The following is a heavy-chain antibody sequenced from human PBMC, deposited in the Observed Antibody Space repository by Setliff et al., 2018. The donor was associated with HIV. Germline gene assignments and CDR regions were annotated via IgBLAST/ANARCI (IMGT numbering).Heavy chain of an antibody. CDR3: ARDVSWRVRTYIDY. CDR1: GFTFSTYS. CDR2: ISSSSRSK. J-gene: IGHJ4*02. D-gene: IGHD3-3*01. V-gene: IGHV3-21*01. Sequence: PGGSLRLSCEASGFTFSTYSMNWVRQAPGKGLEWVSSISSSSRSKYYADSVKGRFTISRDNAKNSLYLQMNSLTAEDTAVYYCARDVSWRVRTYIDYWGQGALVTV.